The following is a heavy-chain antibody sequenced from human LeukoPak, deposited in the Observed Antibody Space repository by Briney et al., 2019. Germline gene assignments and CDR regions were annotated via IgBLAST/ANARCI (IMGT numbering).Heavy chain of an antibody. D-gene: IGHD5-24*01. CDR2: ISYDGSNK. CDR1: RFTFSSYA. CDR3: ARNGYNYPFDY. Sequence: GRSLRLSCAASRFTFSSYAMHWVRQAPGKGLEWVAVISYDGSNKYYADSVKGRFTISRDNSKNTLYLQMNSLRAEDTAVYYCARNGYNYPFDYWGQGTLVTVSS. J-gene: IGHJ4*02. V-gene: IGHV3-30*04.